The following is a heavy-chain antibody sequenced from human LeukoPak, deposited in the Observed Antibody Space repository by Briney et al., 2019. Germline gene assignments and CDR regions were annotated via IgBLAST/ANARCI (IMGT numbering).Heavy chain of an antibody. Sequence: ASVKVSCKASGYTFTGYYMHWVRQAPGQGLEWMGWINVYNGHTIYAQEFQGRVTLTTDTSTSTAHMDLRSLRSDDTAVYYCARDSDHAPDYWGQGTLVTVSS. CDR2: INVYNGHT. J-gene: IGHJ4*02. CDR1: GYTFTGYY. CDR3: ARDSDHAPDY. D-gene: IGHD3-10*01. V-gene: IGHV1-18*04.